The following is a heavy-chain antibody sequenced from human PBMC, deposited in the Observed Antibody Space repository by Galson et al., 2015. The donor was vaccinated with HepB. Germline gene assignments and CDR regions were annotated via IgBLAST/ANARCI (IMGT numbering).Heavy chain of an antibody. Sequence: SVKVSCKASGYTFTSYGISWVRQAPGQGLEWMGWISAYNGNTNYAQKLQGRVTMTTDTSTSTAYMELRSLRSDDTAVYYCARDYLRYSSGWYSYYYYYGMDVWGQGTTVTVSS. D-gene: IGHD6-19*01. CDR1: GYTFTSYG. V-gene: IGHV1-18*04. CDR3: ARDYLRYSSGWYSYYYYYGMDV. CDR2: ISAYNGNT. J-gene: IGHJ6*02.